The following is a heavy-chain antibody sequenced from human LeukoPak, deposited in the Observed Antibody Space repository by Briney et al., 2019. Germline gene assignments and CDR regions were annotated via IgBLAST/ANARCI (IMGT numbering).Heavy chain of an antibody. J-gene: IGHJ5*02. CDR3: ARGVNDFWSGYSHGWFDP. CDR2: INHSGST. D-gene: IGHD3-3*01. CDR1: GGSFSGYY. Sequence: SETLSLTCAVYGGSFSGYYWSWIRQPPGEGLEWIGEINHSGSTNYNPSLKSRVTISVDTSKNQFSLKLSSVTAADTAVYYCARGVNDFWSGYSHGWFDPWGQGALVTVSS. V-gene: IGHV4-34*01.